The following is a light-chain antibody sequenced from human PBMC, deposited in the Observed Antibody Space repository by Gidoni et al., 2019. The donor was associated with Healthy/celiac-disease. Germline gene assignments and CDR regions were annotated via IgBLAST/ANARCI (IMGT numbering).Light chain of an antibody. Sequence: QSVLTQPLSVAGAPGQRVTTSCTGSSPNIGAGYDVHWYQQLPGTAPKLPIYGNSNRPSGVPDRFSGSKSGTSASLAITGLQAEDEADYYCQSYDSSLSGLDVVFGGGTKLTVL. J-gene: IGLJ2*01. V-gene: IGLV1-40*01. CDR2: GNS. CDR3: QSYDSSLSGLDVV. CDR1: SPNIGAGYD.